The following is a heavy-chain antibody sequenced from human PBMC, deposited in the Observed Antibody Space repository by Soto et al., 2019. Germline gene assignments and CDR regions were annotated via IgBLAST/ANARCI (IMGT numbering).Heavy chain of an antibody. CDR2: ISYDGSNK. CDR1: GFTFISYG. CDR3: AKPSERWLKFFDY. D-gene: IGHD5-12*01. V-gene: IGHV3-30*18. J-gene: IGHJ4*02. Sequence: GGALRLSCAASGFTFISYGMHWVRQAPGKGLEWVAVISYDGSNKYYADSVKGRFTISRDNSKNTLYLQMNSLRAEDTAVYYCAKPSERWLKFFDYGGRGTLVTVSS.